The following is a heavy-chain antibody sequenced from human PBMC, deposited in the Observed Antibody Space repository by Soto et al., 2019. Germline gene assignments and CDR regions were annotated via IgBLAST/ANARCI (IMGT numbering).Heavy chain of an antibody. V-gene: IGHV1-2*04. J-gene: IGHJ5*01. CDR3: VLQRSWVVS. CDR2: INPNNGGT. CDR1: GYSFTGNS. Sequence: QVHLVQSGAEVKKPGASVRVSCKASGYSFTGNSMHWVRQAPGQGLEWMGWINPNNGGTNYAQRFRGWGTRTRDTAGITAYQALHRLKSGDTADYYWVLQRSWVVSWGQGTPLTVSS.